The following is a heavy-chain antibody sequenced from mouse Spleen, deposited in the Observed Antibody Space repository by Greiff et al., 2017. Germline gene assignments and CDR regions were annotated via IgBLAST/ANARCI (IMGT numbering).Heavy chain of an antibody. CDR3: ARGSYYFDY. CDR1: GYSITSGYY. Sequence: EVQVVESGPGLVKPSQSLSLTCSVTGYSITSGYYWNWIRQFPGNKLEWMGYISYDGSNNYNPSLKNRISITRDTSKNQFFLKLNSVTTEDTATYYCARGSYYFDYWGQGTTLTVSS. J-gene: IGHJ2*01. CDR2: ISYDGSN. V-gene: IGHV3-6*02.